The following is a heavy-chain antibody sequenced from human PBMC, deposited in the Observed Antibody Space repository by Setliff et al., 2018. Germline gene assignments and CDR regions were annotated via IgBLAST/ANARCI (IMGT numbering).Heavy chain of an antibody. CDR2: ISSSSSTI. CDR1: GFTFSSYS. Sequence: QAGGSLRLSCAASGFTFSSYSMNWVRQAPGKGLEWVSYISSSSSTIYHADSVKGRFTISRDRSRSTVYLQMNSLRAEDTAVYYCARDHVYGSQYYYYYNGMDVWGQGTTVTVS. CDR3: ARDHVYGSQYYYYYNGMDV. J-gene: IGHJ6*02. V-gene: IGHV3-48*04. D-gene: IGHD3-10*01.